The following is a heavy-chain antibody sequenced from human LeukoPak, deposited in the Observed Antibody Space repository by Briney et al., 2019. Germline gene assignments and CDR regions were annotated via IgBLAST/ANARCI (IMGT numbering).Heavy chain of an antibody. CDR2: IYYSGST. CDR3: ARLITPTSGSNWFDP. J-gene: IGHJ5*02. Sequence: SETLSLTCTVSGGSISSSSYYWGWIRQPPGKGLEWIGSIYYSGSTYHNPSLKSRITISVDTSKNQFSLKLSSVTAADTAVYYCARLITPTSGSNWFDPWGQGTLVTVSS. V-gene: IGHV4-39*01. CDR1: GGSISSSSYY. D-gene: IGHD3-10*01.